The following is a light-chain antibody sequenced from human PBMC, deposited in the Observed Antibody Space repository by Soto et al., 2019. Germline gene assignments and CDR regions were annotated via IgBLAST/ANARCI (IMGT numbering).Light chain of an antibody. CDR3: QQYYMYSYT. J-gene: IGKJ2*01. Sequence: DIQMTQPSTLSASVGDRVTLHCRASQSISTYLAWYQQKPGKAPKVLIYHASNLESGVPSRFSGGGSGTEFTLPISSLQPDDFATDYCQQYYMYSYTFGQGTKLDSK. CDR2: HAS. V-gene: IGKV1-5*01. CDR1: QSISTY.